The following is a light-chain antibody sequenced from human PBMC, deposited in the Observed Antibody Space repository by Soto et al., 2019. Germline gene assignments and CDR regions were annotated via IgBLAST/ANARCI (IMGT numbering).Light chain of an antibody. Sequence: EIVLTQSPATLSFSPGERATLSCRASQSVSSYLAWYQQKPGQAPRLLIYDASNRATGIPARSSGSGSGTDFTLIISSLEPEDFAVYYCQQRSNWPLTFGPGTKVDIK. CDR1: QSVSSY. CDR3: QQRSNWPLT. J-gene: IGKJ3*01. V-gene: IGKV3-11*01. CDR2: DAS.